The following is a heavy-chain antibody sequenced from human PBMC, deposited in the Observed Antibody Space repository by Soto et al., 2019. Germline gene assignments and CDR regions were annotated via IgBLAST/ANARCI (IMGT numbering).Heavy chain of an antibody. CDR3: ARPHTAMVTFGWFDP. Sequence: PSETLSLTCTVSGGSISSYYWSWIRQPPGKGLEWIGSIYYSGSTYYNPSLKSRVTISVDTSKNQFSLKLSSVTAADTAVYYCARPHTAMVTFGWFDPWGQGTLVTVSS. CDR1: GGSISSYY. J-gene: IGHJ5*02. CDR2: IYYSGST. V-gene: IGHV4-59*05. D-gene: IGHD5-18*01.